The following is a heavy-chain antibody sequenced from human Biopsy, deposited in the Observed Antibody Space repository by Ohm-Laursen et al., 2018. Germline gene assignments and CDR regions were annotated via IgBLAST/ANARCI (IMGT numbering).Heavy chain of an antibody. CDR2: IISVHDIA. CDR3: ARTLVDCTSGTCYDVGDGMDV. V-gene: IGHV1-69*04. J-gene: IGHJ6*02. CDR1: GYTFTTYD. D-gene: IGHD2-15*01. Sequence: SSVKVSCKASGYTFTTYDINWVRQATGQGLEWMGRIISVHDIANYAQKFQGRVTITADKSTSTAYMELRNLRSEDTAVYYCARTLVDCTSGTCYDVGDGMDVWGQGTTVTVSS.